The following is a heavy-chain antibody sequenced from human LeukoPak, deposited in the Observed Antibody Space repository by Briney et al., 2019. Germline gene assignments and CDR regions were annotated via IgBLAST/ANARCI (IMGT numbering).Heavy chain of an antibody. Sequence: PGGSLRLSCVVSGFTFSTYSFNWVRQAPGKGLEWVSSIDTSSTYTYYAGSVKGRFTISRDTANNSLYLQMNSLRAEDTAVYYCARDVSPRYMDVWGKGTTVTISS. CDR3: ARDVSPRYMDV. J-gene: IGHJ6*03. V-gene: IGHV3-21*01. CDR2: IDTSSTYT. CDR1: GFTFSTYS.